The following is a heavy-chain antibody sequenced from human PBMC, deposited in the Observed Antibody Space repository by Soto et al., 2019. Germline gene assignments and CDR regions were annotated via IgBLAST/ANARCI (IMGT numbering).Heavy chain of an antibody. Sequence: GGSLRLSCAASGFTFSSYAMSWVRQAPGKGLAWVSAISGSGGSTYYADSVKGRFTISRDNSKNTLYLRMNSLRAKDTAVYYCAEDLLYSYGPAASRYYYGMDVWGQGTTVTVSS. CDR1: GFTFSSYA. CDR3: AEDLLYSYGPAASRYYYGMDV. V-gene: IGHV3-23*01. J-gene: IGHJ6*02. CDR2: ISGSGGST. D-gene: IGHD5-18*01.